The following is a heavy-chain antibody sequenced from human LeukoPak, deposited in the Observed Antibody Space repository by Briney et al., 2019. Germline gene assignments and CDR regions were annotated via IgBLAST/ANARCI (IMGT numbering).Heavy chain of an antibody. CDR3: ARRLSGSSWILGFDP. V-gene: IGHV6-1*01. CDR1: GDNVSRSSVA. J-gene: IGHJ5*02. Sequence: SQTLSLTCVISGDNVSRSSVAWNWIRQSPSRGLEWLGRTYYKSKWYSDYAPSVKSRIIISADTSKNQFSMQLNSVTPEDTAVYYCARRLSGSSWILGFDPWGQGTLVTVSS. D-gene: IGHD6-13*01. CDR2: TYYKSKWYS.